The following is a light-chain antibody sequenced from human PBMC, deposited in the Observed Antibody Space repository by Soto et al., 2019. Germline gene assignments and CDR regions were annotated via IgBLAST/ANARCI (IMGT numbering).Light chain of an antibody. V-gene: IGLV1-40*01. CDR2: GNS. CDR1: SSTIGAGYD. J-gene: IGLJ2*01. CDR3: QSYDSSRSSYVV. Sequence: QSVLTQPPSVSGSPGQTVTISCTGSSSTIGAGYDVHWYQQLPGTAPKLLIYGNSNRPSGVPDRFSGSKSGTSASLAITGVKSEDEADYCCQSYDSSRSSYVVFGGGTKLTVL.